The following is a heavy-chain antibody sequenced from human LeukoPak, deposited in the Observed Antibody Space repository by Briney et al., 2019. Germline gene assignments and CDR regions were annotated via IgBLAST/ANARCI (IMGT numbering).Heavy chain of an antibody. Sequence: SVKVSCKASGGTFSSYAISWVRQAPGQGLEWMGGIIPIFGTANYAQKFQGRVTITADKSTSTAYMELSSLRSEDTAVYYCARELPGGGNSDYYYGMDVWGQGTTVTVS. D-gene: IGHD4-23*01. CDR2: IIPIFGTA. CDR1: GGTFSSYA. CDR3: ARELPGGGNSDYYYGMDV. J-gene: IGHJ6*02. V-gene: IGHV1-69*06.